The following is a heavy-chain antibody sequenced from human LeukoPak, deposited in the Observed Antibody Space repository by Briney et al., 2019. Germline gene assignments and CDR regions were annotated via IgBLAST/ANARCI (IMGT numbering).Heavy chain of an antibody. V-gene: IGHV1-45*02. Sequence: SVKVSCKASGGTFSSYAISWVRQAPGQALEWMGWITPFNGNTNYAQKFQDRVTITRDRSMSTAYMELSSLRSEDTAMYYCARFSGYDTTDDYWGQGTLVTVSS. CDR1: GGTFSSYA. CDR2: ITPFNGNT. J-gene: IGHJ4*02. CDR3: ARFSGYDTTDDY. D-gene: IGHD5-12*01.